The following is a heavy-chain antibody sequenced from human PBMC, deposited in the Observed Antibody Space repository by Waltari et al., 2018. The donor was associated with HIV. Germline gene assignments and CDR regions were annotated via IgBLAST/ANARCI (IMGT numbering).Heavy chain of an antibody. J-gene: IGHJ6*02. CDR3: ARDNWFGETGPYYGMDV. V-gene: IGHV4-30-4*01. Sequence: QVQLQESGPGLVKPSPTLSLTCTVSGGSISSGDSYWSWIRQPPGKGLEWIGYIYYSGSTYYNPSLKSRVTISVDTSKNKFSLKLSSVTAADTAVYYCARDNWFGETGPYYGMDVWGQGTTVIVSS. CDR1: GGSISSGDSY. D-gene: IGHD3-10*01. CDR2: IYYSGST.